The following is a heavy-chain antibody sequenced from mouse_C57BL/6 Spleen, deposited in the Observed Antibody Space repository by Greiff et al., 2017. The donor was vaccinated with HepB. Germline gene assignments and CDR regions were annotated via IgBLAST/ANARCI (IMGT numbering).Heavy chain of an antibody. J-gene: IGHJ4*01. CDR3: ARGGSYDYAMDY. CDR2: INPNNGGT. Sequence: EVQLQQSGPELVKPGASVKISCKASGYTFTDYYMNWVKQSHGKSLEWIGDINPNNGGTSYNQKFKGKATLTVDKSSSTAYMELRSLTSEDSAVYYCARGGSYDYAMDYWGQGTSVTVSS. D-gene: IGHD6-1*01. V-gene: IGHV1-26*01. CDR1: GYTFTDYY.